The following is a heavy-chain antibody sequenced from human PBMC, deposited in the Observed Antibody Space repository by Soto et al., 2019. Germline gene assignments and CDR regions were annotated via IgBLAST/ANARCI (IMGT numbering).Heavy chain of an antibody. V-gene: IGHV1-18*01. CDR2: ISAYNGNT. CDR1: GYTFTSYG. D-gene: IGHD6-6*01. CDR3: ARDRAHGLPYSSSPRDY. J-gene: IGHJ4*02. Sequence: ASVKVSCKASGYTFTSYGISWVRQAPGQGLEWMGWISAYNGNTNYAQKLQGRVTMTTDTSTSTAYMELRSLRSDDTAVYYCARDRAHGLPYSSSPRDYWGQGTLVTVSS.